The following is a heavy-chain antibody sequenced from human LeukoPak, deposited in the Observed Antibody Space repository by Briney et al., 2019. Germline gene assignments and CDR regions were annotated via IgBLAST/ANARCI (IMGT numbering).Heavy chain of an antibody. CDR3: ARARILGYCSGGSCYSLDY. J-gene: IGHJ4*02. D-gene: IGHD2-15*01. V-gene: IGHV4-4*07. CDR2: IYTSGST. Sequence: SETLSLTCTVSGGSISSYYWSWIRQPAGKGLEWIGRIYTSGSTNYNPSLKSRVTMSVDTSKNQFSLKLSSVTAAGTAVYYCARARILGYCSGGSCYSLDYWGQGTLVTVSS. CDR1: GGSISSYY.